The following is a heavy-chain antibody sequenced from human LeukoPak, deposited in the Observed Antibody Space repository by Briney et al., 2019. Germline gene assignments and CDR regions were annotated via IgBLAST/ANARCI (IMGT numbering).Heavy chain of an antibody. D-gene: IGHD3-10*01. CDR2: ISTSGGTSGGST. Sequence: GGPLSLSCAASGFTFISYAMSWVRQAPGKGLEWVSTISTSGGTSGGSTYCADSVKGRFTISRDNSKNTLYLQMNSLRAEDTAVYYCTKHPGRRGVHVVIDYWGQGNLVTVSS. J-gene: IGHJ4*02. CDR1: GFTFISYA. V-gene: IGHV3-23*01. CDR3: TKHPGRRGVHVVIDY.